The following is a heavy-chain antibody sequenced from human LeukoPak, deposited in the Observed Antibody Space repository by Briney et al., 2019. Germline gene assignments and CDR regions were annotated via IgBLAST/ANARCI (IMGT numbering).Heavy chain of an antibody. CDR1: GFTFSSYA. J-gene: IGHJ4*02. CDR3: ARVPPAGYDFWSGYYINYFDY. Sequence: PGRSLRLSCAASGFTFSSYAMHWVRQAPGKGLEWVAVISYDGSNKYYADSVKGRFTISRDNAKNSLYLQMNSLRAEDTAVYYCARVPPAGYDFWSGYYINYFDYWGQGTLVTVSS. D-gene: IGHD3-3*01. V-gene: IGHV3-30*04. CDR2: ISYDGSNK.